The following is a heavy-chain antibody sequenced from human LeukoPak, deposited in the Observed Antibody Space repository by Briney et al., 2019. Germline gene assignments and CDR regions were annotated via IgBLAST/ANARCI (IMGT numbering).Heavy chain of an antibody. CDR1: GGSISSSNW. J-gene: IGHJ4*02. CDR2: IYYSGST. V-gene: IGHV4-4*02. D-gene: IGHD1-26*01. CDR3: ARERSGSYPPYYFDY. Sequence: SETLSLTCAVAGGSISSSNWWSWVRQPPGKGLEWIGYIYYSGSTNYNPSLKSRVTISVDTSKNQFSLKLSSVTAADTAVYYCARERSGSYPPYYFDYWGQGALVTVSS.